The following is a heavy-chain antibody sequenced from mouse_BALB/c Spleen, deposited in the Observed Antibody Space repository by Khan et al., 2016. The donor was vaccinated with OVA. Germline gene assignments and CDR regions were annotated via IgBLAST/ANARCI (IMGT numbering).Heavy chain of an antibody. J-gene: IGHJ2*01. Sequence: EGQLVEAGPGLVKPSQSLSLTCTVTCYSITSGYGWNWIRQFPGNTLEWMGYISYSGRTNYNPSLKRRISITRDTSKHQFFLQLNAVNTEDTATYYCARTARIKYWGQGTTLTVSS. CDR1: CYSITSGYG. CDR3: ARTARIKY. V-gene: IGHV3-2*02. CDR2: ISYSGRT. D-gene: IGHD1-2*01.